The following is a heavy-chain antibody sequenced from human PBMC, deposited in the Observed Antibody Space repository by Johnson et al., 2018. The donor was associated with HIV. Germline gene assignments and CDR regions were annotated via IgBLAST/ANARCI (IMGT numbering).Heavy chain of an antibody. V-gene: IGHV3-13*01. D-gene: IGHD2-15*01. CDR1: GFTFSTHD. CDR2: IGTAGDT. J-gene: IGHJ3*02. Sequence: VQLVESGGGVVQPGRSLRLSCAASGFTFSTHDMHWVRQASGKGLEWVSAIGTAGDTYYPGSVKGRFTISRENAKNSLYLQMNSLSAGDTAVYYCAREVYSHEAFDIWGQGTMVTVSS. CDR3: AREVYSHEAFDI.